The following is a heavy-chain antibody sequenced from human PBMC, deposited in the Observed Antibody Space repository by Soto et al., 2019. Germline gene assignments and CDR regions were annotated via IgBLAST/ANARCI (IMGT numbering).Heavy chain of an antibody. J-gene: IGHJ4*02. V-gene: IGHV3-30-3*01. CDR2: TSCDGGTK. Sequence: QVQLMESGGGVVQPGGSVRLSYETSGFTFTGYSMHWFRQAPGKGLEWVAVTSCDGGTKFYADSVKGRYTVARDNSRKTLFLAMNSLRPEDRCISYCAREVVRTKCYFDNWGQGILVTVSS. CDR3: AREVVRTKCYFDN. D-gene: IGHD2-21*01. CDR1: GFTFTGYS.